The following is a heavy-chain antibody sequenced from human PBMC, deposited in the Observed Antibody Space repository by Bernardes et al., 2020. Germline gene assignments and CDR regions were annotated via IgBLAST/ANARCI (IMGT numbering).Heavy chain of an antibody. CDR2: IDWEDDK. V-gene: IGHV2-70*11. D-gene: IGHD3-22*01. Sequence: SGPTLWKPTQTLTLTCTFSWFSLSTSGMCVSWIRQPPGKALEWLARIDWEDDKYYRTSLKTRLTISKDTSKNQVVLTMTNMDPVDTATYYCARGGWDESSGTRDAFDIWGQGTMVTVSS. J-gene: IGHJ3*02. CDR3: ARGGWDESSGTRDAFDI. CDR1: WFSLSTSGMC.